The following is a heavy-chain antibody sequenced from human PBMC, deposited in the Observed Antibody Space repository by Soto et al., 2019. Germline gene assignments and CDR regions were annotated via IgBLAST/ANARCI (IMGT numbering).Heavy chain of an antibody. CDR1: GGTFSSYA. Sequence: QVQLVQSGAEVKKPGSSVKVSCKASGGTFSSYAISWVRQAPGQGLEWMGGIIPIFGTANYAQKFQGRVTITAEESTSTAYMELSSLRSEDTAVYYWARDRGRNGDYFSSDYWGQGTLVTVSS. CDR3: ARDRGRNGDYFSSDY. D-gene: IGHD4-17*01. V-gene: IGHV1-69*01. CDR2: IIPIFGTA. J-gene: IGHJ4*02.